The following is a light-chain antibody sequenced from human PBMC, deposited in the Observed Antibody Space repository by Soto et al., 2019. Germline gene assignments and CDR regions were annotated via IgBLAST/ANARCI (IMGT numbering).Light chain of an antibody. J-gene: IGKJ3*01. CDR2: AAS. CDR3: QQSYSTPLT. CDR1: QSISSY. V-gene: IGKV1-39*01. Sequence: DIPMTQSPSSLSASVGDRVTITCRASQSISSYLNWYQQKPGKAPKLLIYAASSLQSGVPSRFSGSGSGTDFTLTISRLQPEDVATYYCQQSYSTPLTFGPGTKVDIK.